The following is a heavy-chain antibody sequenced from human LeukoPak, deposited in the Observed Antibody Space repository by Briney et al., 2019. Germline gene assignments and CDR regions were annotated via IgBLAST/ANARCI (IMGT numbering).Heavy chain of an antibody. CDR1: GYTLTDYY. CDR3: ARVGYYESSGYYEY. D-gene: IGHD3-22*01. J-gene: IGHJ4*02. CDR2: INPNSGGT. Sequence: ASVKVSCKASGYTLTDYYMHWVRQAPGQGLEWMGRINPNSGGTNYAQKFQGRVTMTRDTSSSTVYMELSRLRSDDTAVYYCARVGYYESSGYYEYWGQGTLVTVSS. V-gene: IGHV1-2*06.